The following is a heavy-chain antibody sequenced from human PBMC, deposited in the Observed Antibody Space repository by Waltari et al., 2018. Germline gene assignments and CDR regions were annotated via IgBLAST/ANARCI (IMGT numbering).Heavy chain of an antibody. CDR1: GLTFSKYI. CDR3: ARDYNYKIDY. J-gene: IGHJ4*02. V-gene: IGHV3-74*01. Sequence: EVQLVESGGGSVQPGGSLRLSCAASGLTFSKYIMHWVRQSSGEGLVWISRIKNDGSTTRYADSVGGRFTISRDNAKNTLYLDMNHLRVEDTAIYYCARDYNYKIDYWGQGILVTVSS. D-gene: IGHD3-22*01. CDR2: IKNDGSTT.